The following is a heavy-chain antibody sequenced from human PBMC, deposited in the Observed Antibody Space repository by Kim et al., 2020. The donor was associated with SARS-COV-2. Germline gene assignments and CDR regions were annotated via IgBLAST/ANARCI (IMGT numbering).Heavy chain of an antibody. V-gene: IGHV4-34*01. CDR3: ARGRSSSSWTYYYYYMDV. CDR1: GGSFSGYY. Sequence: SETLSITCAVYGGSFSGYYWSWIRQPPGKGLEWIGEINHSGSTNYNPSLKSRVTISVDTSKNQFSLKLSSVTAADTAVYYCARGRSSSSWTYYYYYMDVWGKGTTVTVSS. CDR2: INHSGST. D-gene: IGHD6-13*01. J-gene: IGHJ6*03.